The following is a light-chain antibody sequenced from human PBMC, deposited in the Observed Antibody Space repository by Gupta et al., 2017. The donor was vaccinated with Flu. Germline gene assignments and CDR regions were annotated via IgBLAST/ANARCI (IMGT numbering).Light chain of an antibody. CDR2: DAS. Sequence: EIMLSPSPATLSLSPGERVTLSCRASQSVSSYLACYQQKPGQAPRLLIYDASTRATGVPASCSGSGSGTDFNVTISSREPEDFAVYYCQHRTNWPPVSFGQGTKLEIK. CDR1: QSVSSY. V-gene: IGKV3-11*01. J-gene: IGKJ2*03. CDR3: QHRTNWPPVS.